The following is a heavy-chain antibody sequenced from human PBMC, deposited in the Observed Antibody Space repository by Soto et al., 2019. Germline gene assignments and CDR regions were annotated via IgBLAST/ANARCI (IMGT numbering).Heavy chain of an antibody. Sequence: EVQLVESGGGLVKPGGSLRLSCEASGFTFSIYNMNWVRQVPGKGPEWVSAISSSSSYKNYADSVKGRFTTSRDNAKNSLLLQMNSLRAEDTAVYYCARVSPGNDYGSGSYDYWGQGTLVTVSS. D-gene: IGHD3-10*01. V-gene: IGHV3-21*01. CDR3: ARVSPGNDYGSGSYDY. CDR2: ISSSSSYK. J-gene: IGHJ4*02. CDR1: GFTFSIYN.